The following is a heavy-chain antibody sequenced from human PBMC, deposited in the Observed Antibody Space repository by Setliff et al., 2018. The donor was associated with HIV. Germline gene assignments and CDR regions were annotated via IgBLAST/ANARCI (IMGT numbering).Heavy chain of an antibody. J-gene: IGHJ6*03. CDR2: INPKSGGT. CDR3: ARDGGGPGDYYYYYMDV. D-gene: IGHD3-16*01. V-gene: IGHV1-2*02. Sequence: ASVKVSCKASGYTFTSYGISWVRQAPGQGLEWMGWINPKSGGTNSALKFQGRVTMTRDTSIITDYMELSRLRSDDTAVYYCARDGGGPGDYYYYYMDVWAKGTTVTVSS. CDR1: GYTFTSYG.